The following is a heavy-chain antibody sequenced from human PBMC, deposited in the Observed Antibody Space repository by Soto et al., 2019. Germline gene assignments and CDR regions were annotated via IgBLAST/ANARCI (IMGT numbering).Heavy chain of an antibody. CDR1: GYTFTGYH. V-gene: IGHV1-2*04. D-gene: IGHD5-18*01. Sequence: ASVKVSCKASGYTFTGYHMHWVRQAPGQGLEWMGWINPNSGGTNYAQKFQGWVTMTRDTSISTAYMELSRLRSDDTAVYYCARDGYSYGYVPYYYYYGMDVWGQGTTVTVSS. CDR2: INPNSGGT. J-gene: IGHJ6*02. CDR3: ARDGYSYGYVPYYYYYGMDV.